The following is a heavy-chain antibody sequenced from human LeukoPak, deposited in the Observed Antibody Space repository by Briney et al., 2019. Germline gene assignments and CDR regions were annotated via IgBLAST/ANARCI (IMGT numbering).Heavy chain of an antibody. CDR2: IYHSGST. Sequence: SETLSLTCAVYGGSFSGYYWSWIRQPPGKGLEWIGEIYHSGSTNYNPSLKSRVTISVDKSKNQFSLKLSPVTAADTAVYYCARDWGSGSFYAEPYFDYWGQGTLVTVSS. V-gene: IGHV4-34*01. CDR1: GGSFSGYY. J-gene: IGHJ4*02. D-gene: IGHD3-10*01. CDR3: ARDWGSGSFYAEPYFDY.